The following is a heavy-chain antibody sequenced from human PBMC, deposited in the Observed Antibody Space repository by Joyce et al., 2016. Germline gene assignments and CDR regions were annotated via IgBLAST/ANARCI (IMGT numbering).Heavy chain of an antibody. Sequence: QVQLVQSGTEVTKPGASVKVSCKASGFTFTGYYMHWVRQAPGQGLEMMGCIKIENGDTHYTQNCQGRVTMTRDTSINTAYMEVTRLRSDDTAFYYCAREGLPHGGFDYWGLGTLVTVSS. CDR1: GFTFTGYY. J-gene: IGHJ4*02. CDR2: IKIENGDT. V-gene: IGHV1-2*02. CDR3: AREGLPHGGFDY.